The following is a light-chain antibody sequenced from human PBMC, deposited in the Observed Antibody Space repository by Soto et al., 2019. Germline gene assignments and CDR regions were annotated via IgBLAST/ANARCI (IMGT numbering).Light chain of an antibody. CDR1: TGAVTSGYY. CDR2: STI. J-gene: IGLJ2*01. Sequence: QAVVTQEPSLTVSPGGTVTLTCASSTGAVTSGYYPNWFQQKPGQAPRALIYSTIHKHSWTPARFSGSLLGGKAALTLSGVQAEDEAEYYCLLYFGGADVIFGGGTKVTGL. CDR3: LLYFGGADVI. V-gene: IGLV7-43*01.